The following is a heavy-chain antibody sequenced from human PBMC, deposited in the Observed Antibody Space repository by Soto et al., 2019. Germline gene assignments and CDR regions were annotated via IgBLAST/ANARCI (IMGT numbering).Heavy chain of an antibody. V-gene: IGHV3-23*01. J-gene: IGHJ5*02. D-gene: IGHD1-20*01. Sequence: GGSLRLSCAASGFTFSSYAMSWVRQAPGKGLEWVSAISGSGGSTYYADSVKGRFTISRDNSKNTLYLQMNSLRAEDTAVYYCAKVTHSYNWNLRNWFDPWGQGTLVTVS. CDR2: ISGSGGST. CDR3: AKVTHSYNWNLRNWFDP. CDR1: GFTFSSYA.